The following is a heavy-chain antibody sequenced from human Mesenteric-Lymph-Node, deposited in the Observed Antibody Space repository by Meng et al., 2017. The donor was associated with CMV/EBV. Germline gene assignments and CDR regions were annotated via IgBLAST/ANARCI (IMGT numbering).Heavy chain of an antibody. J-gene: IGHJ6*02. V-gene: IGHV3-33*06. CDR1: GFTFSSYG. CDR2: IWYDGSNK. Sequence: GGSLRLSCAASGFTFSSYGMHWVRQAPGKGLEWVAVIWYDGSNKYYADSVKGRFTISRDNSKNTLYLQMNSLRAEDTAVYYCAKDLNYYYGMDVWGQGTTVTVSS. CDR3: AKDLNYYYGMDV.